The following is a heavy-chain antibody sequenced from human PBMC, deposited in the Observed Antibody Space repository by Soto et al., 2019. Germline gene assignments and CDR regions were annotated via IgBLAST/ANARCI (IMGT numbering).Heavy chain of an antibody. J-gene: IGHJ5*02. D-gene: IGHD6-19*01. CDR1: GFTFSEYY. Sequence: PGGPLRLSCEASGFTFSEYYMTWIRQAPGKGLEWISYVSGSTSFTNYADSAKGRFTTSRDNSKNTVYLQMNNLRAEDTAMYYCAKDLFTGGWYNYFDPWGQGTLVTVSS. V-gene: IGHV3-11*06. CDR2: VSGSTSFT. CDR3: AKDLFTGGWYNYFDP.